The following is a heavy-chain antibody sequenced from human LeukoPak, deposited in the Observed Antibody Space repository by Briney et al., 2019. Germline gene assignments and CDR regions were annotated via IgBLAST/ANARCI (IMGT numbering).Heavy chain of an antibody. V-gene: IGHV4-39*07. Sequence: SETLSLTCTVSGDSISNTVYYWGWIRQPPGKGLEWIGSIYYSGSTYYNPSLKSRVTISIDTSKYQFSLRLSSVTAADTAVYYCARVVTIFGVALDYWGQGTLVTVSS. J-gene: IGHJ4*02. CDR3: ARVVTIFGVALDY. CDR2: IYYSGST. CDR1: GDSISNTVYY. D-gene: IGHD3-3*01.